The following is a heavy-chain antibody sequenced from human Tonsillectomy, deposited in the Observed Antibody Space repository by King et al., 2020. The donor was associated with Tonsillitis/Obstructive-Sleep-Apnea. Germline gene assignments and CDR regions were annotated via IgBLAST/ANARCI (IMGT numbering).Heavy chain of an antibody. CDR2: ISHTGST. CDR3: ARDNGGGSAFDI. J-gene: IGHJ3*02. CDR1: GGSFSGYY. D-gene: IGHD3-16*01. V-gene: IGHV4-34*01. Sequence: VQLQHWGAGLLKPSETLSLTCGVYGGSFSGYYWSWIRQPPGKGLEWIGEISHTGSTNYNPSLKSRVSISVDTSKNQLSLKLSSVTAADTALYYCARDNGGGSAFDIWGQGTMVTVSS.